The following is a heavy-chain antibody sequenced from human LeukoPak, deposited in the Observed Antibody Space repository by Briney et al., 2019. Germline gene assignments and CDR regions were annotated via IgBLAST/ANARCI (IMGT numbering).Heavy chain of an antibody. D-gene: IGHD1-26*01. CDR2: IYYSGST. V-gene: IGHV4-31*03. CDR3: ARGRYSGSYPIDY. CDR1: GGSISSGGYY. Sequence: PSETLSLTCTVSGGSISSGGYYWSWIRQHPGTGLEWIGYIYYSGSTYYNPSLKSRVTISVDTSKNQFSLKPSSVTAADTAVYYCARGRYSGSYPIDYWGQGTLVTVSS. J-gene: IGHJ4*02.